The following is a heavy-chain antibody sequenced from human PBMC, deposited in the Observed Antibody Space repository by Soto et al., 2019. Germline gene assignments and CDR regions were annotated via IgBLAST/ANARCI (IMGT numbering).Heavy chain of an antibody. CDR1: GYTFTSYD. Sequence: QVQLVQSGAEVKKPGASVKVSCRASGYTFTSYDINWVRQATGQGLEWMRRMNPNSGDTGLAQKHQGRITMTRNTSITAAYTELSSLRFDGTAVDYCARDGSKIDGYGDQLGYWGQGTVVTVSS. J-gene: IGHJ4*02. CDR3: ARDGSKIDGYGDQLGY. D-gene: IGHD4-17*01. V-gene: IGHV1-8*01. CDR2: MNPNSGDT.